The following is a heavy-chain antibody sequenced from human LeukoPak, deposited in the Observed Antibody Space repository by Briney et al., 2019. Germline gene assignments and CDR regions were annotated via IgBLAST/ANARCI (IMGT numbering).Heavy chain of an antibody. V-gene: IGHV1-46*01. CDR1: GYTFTSYY. CDR3: ARDHRYGGNSRVFDY. CDR2: INPSGGST. D-gene: IGHD4-23*01. J-gene: IGHJ4*02. Sequence: ASVKVSCKASGYTFTSYYMHWVRQAPGQGLEWMGIINPSGGSTSYAQKFQGRVTTTRGTSTSTVYMELSSLRSEDTAVYYCARDHRYGGNSRVFDYWGQGTLVTVSS.